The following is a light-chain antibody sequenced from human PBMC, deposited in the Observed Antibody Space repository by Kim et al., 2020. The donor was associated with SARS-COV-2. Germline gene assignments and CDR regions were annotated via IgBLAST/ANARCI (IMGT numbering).Light chain of an antibody. CDR3: FLYYGGAWV. J-gene: IGLJ3*02. V-gene: IGLV7-43*01. CDR2: STN. Sequence: PGGTVTLTCASRTGAVTSTYYPNWCQQKPGQAPRSLIYSTNNKHSWTPARFSGSLLGGKAALTLSGVQPEDEAEYHCFLYYGGAWVFGGGTQLTVL. CDR1: TGAVTSTYY.